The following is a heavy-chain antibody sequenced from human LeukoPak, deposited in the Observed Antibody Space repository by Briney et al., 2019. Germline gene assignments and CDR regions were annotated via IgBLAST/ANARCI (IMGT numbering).Heavy chain of an antibody. CDR1: GGTFTSYA. Sequence: SVKVSCKASGGTFTSYAISWVRQAPGQGVEWMGRIIPIFGTANYAQKFQGRVTITTDESTSTAYMELSSLRSEDTAVYYCARAGGSYVAYDYWGQGTLVTVSS. CDR2: IIPIFGTA. V-gene: IGHV1-69*05. CDR3: ARAGGSYVAYDY. D-gene: IGHD1-26*01. J-gene: IGHJ4*02.